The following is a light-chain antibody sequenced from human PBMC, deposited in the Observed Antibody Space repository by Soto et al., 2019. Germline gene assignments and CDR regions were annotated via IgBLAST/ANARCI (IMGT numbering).Light chain of an antibody. CDR3: QKYNSARLT. V-gene: IGKV1-27*01. J-gene: IGKJ4*01. CDR2: AAS. CDR1: QGIGVY. Sequence: DIHMTQSPSSVSASLGDRVTITCRASQGIGVYLAWFQQKPGNVPKLLIYAASTLQSGVPSRFSGSGSGTDFTLTISSLQPEDVATYDGQKYNSARLTFGGGNKVEIK.